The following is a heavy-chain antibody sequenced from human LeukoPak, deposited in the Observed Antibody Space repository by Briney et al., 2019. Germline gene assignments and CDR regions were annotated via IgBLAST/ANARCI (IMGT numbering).Heavy chain of an antibody. CDR3: AKDRAPYGSGGGEDYFDL. CDR1: GFTFINYA. Sequence: HSGGSLRLSCVGSGFTFINYAMAWVRQSPGRGLEYVSSSSGSGASTHYADSVKGRFTISRDNSRNTLYLEMSSLRAEDSALYYCAKDRAPYGSGGGEDYFDLWGRGTLVTVSS. CDR2: SSGSGAST. J-gene: IGHJ2*01. V-gene: IGHV3-23*01. D-gene: IGHD3-10*01.